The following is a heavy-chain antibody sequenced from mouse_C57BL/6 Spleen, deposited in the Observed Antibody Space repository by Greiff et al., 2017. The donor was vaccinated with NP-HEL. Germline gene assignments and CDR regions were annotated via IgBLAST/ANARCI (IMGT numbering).Heavy chain of an antibody. CDR3: ARGNSNSAWFAY. D-gene: IGHD2-5*01. J-gene: IGHJ3*01. V-gene: IGHV1-59*01. Sequence: VQLQQPGAELVRPGTSVKLSCKASGYTFTSYWMHWVKQRPGQGLEWFGVIDPSDSYTNYNQKFKGKATLTVDTSSSTAYMQLSSLTSEDSAVYYCARGNSNSAWFAYWGQGTLVTVSA. CDR2: IDPSDSYT. CDR1: GYTFTSYW.